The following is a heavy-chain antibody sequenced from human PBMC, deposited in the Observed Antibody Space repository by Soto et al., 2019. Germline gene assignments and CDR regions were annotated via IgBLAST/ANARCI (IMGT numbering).Heavy chain of an antibody. D-gene: IGHD3-22*01. CDR3: ARLGGYYQALDS. Sequence: PSETLSHPWTVSDGSISPYYWSWIRQPPGKGLEWIGYIYYAGTTTYNPSLKSRVSISVDTSKNEVSLKLTSVTAADTAVYYCARLGGYYQALDSGGQGTVVTVSS. CDR1: DGSISPYY. J-gene: IGHJ4*02. CDR2: IYYAGTT. V-gene: IGHV4-59*08.